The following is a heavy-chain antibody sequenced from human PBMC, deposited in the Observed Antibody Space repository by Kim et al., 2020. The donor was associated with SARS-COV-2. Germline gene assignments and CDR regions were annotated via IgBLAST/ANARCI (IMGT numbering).Heavy chain of an antibody. V-gene: IGHV4-39*01. CDR2: IYYSGST. CDR3: ARSGGSRWHGYFDY. Sequence: SETLSLTCTVSGGSISSSSYYWGWIREPPGKGLEWIGSIYYSGSTYYNPSLNSRVTISVDTSKNQFSLKLSPVTAADTAVYYCARSGGSRWHGYFDYWGQGTLVTVST. CDR1: GGSISSSSYY. J-gene: IGHJ4*02. D-gene: IGHD6-13*01.